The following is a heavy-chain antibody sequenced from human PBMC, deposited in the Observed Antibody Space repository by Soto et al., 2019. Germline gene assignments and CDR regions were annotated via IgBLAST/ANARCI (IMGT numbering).Heavy chain of an antibody. CDR3: ARDQKRVVVAATLDYYYYGMDV. V-gene: IGHV1-46*01. CDR1: GYTFTSYY. D-gene: IGHD2-15*01. J-gene: IGHJ6*02. Sequence: QVQLVQSGAEVKKPGASVKVSCKASGYTFTSYYMHWVRQAPGQGLEWMGIINPSGGSTSYAQKFQGRVTMIRDTSTSTVYMELSSLRYEDTAVYYCARDQKRVVVAATLDYYYYGMDVWGQGTTVTVSS. CDR2: INPSGGST.